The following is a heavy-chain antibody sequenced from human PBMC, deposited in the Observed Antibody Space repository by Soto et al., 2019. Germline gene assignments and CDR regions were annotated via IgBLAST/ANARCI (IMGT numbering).Heavy chain of an antibody. CDR1: GGSISSGDYY. Sequence: SETLSLTCTVPGGSISSGDYYWSWIRQPPGKGLEWIGYIYYSGSTYYNPSLKSRVTISVDTSKNQFSLKLSSVTAADTAVYYCARGKRLRFLEWLLTPPDYWGQGTLVTVSS. V-gene: IGHV4-30-4*01. CDR2: IYYSGST. CDR3: ARGKRLRFLEWLLTPPDY. J-gene: IGHJ4*02. D-gene: IGHD3-3*01.